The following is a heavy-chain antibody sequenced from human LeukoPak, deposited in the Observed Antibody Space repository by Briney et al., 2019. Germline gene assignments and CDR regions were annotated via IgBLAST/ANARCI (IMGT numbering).Heavy chain of an antibody. CDR2: IYYSGNT. CDR3: ARGHDYFDY. CDR1: GGSISSYY. J-gene: IGHJ4*02. V-gene: IGHV4-30-4*08. Sequence: SETLSLTCTVSGGSISSYYWSWIRQPPGKGLEWIGYIYYSGNTYYNPSLQSRVTISVDTSRNQFSLNLSSVTAADTAVFYCARGHDYFDYWGQGTLVTVSS.